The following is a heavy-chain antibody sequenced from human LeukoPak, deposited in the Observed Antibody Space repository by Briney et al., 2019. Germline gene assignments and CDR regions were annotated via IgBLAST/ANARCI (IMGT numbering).Heavy chain of an antibody. D-gene: IGHD3-16*01. Sequence: QPGRSLRLSCAASGFTFSTFGMHWVRQAPGKGLEWVAVISYDGSNKYYADSVKGRFTISRDNSKNTLYLQMNGLRAEDTAVYHCAKVTYDYVWGSYENWGQGTLVTVSS. CDR2: ISYDGSNK. CDR3: AKVTYDYVWGSYEN. CDR1: GFTFSTFG. J-gene: IGHJ4*02. V-gene: IGHV3-30*18.